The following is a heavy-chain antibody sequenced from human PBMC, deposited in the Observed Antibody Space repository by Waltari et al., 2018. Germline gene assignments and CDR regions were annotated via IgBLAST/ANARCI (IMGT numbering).Heavy chain of an antibody. CDR3: ETVTTDY. J-gene: IGHJ4*02. Sequence: EVQLVESGGGLVKPGGYLRLSCAASGFTFSSYSMKWVRKAPVKGLEWVSSISSSSSYIYYADSVKGRCTCSRDNAKNSLYLQMNSLRAEDTAVYYCETVTTDYWGQGTLVTVSS. CDR2: ISSSSSYI. D-gene: IGHD4-17*01. V-gene: IGHV3-21*01. CDR1: GFTFSSYS.